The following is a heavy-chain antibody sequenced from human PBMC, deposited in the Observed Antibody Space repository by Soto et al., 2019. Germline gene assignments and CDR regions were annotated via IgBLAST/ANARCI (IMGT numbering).Heavy chain of an antibody. Sequence: AGGSLRLSCAASGFTVSSNYMSWVRQAPGKGLEWVSVIYGGDKTYYADSVKGRFTISRDNSNNTVYLQMFSLRAEDTAVYYCARSIGAAGKPLYIDYWGRGALVTVSS. CDR1: GFTVSSNY. CDR2: IYGGDKT. J-gene: IGHJ4*02. D-gene: IGHD6-13*01. V-gene: IGHV3-53*01. CDR3: ARSIGAAGKPLYIDY.